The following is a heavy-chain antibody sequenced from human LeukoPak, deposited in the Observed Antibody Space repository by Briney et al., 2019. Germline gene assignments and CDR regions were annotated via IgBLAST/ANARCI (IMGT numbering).Heavy chain of an antibody. J-gene: IGHJ4*02. Sequence: SVTVSCKASGGTFSSYAISWVRQAPGQGLERMGAIVPIIGRANYAQKFQGRVTIIADESTTTVCMELSSLRSEDTAVYYCARARHSYHDSSGYYYAFDYWGQGTLVTVSS. CDR2: IVPIIGRA. CDR1: GGTFSSYA. CDR3: ARARHSYHDSSGYYYAFDY. V-gene: IGHV1-69*13. D-gene: IGHD3-22*01.